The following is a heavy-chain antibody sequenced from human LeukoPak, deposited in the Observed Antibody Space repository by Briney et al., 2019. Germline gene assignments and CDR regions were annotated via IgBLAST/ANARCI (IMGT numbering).Heavy chain of an antibody. V-gene: IGHV3-23*01. Sequence: GGSLRLSCAASGFTFSSYGMSWVRQAPGKGLEWVSAISGSGGSTYYADSVKGRFIISRDNSKNTLYLQMNSLRAEDTAVYYCAKEPFGIKYFDYWGQGTLVTVSS. D-gene: IGHD3-16*01. CDR2: ISGSGGST. CDR1: GFTFSSYG. CDR3: AKEPFGIKYFDY. J-gene: IGHJ4*02.